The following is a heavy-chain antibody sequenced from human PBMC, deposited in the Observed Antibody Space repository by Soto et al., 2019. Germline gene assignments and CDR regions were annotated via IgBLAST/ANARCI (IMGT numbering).Heavy chain of an antibody. CDR2: IYYSGST. CDR1: GGSISSGDYY. J-gene: IGHJ4*02. V-gene: IGHV4-30-4*01. CDR3: TRGPPGDKVDY. Sequence: SETLSLTCTVSGGSISSGDYYWSWIRQPPGKGLEWIGYIYYSGSTYYNPSLNSRVTISLGTSKNQFSLKLSSVSAADTAVYYCTRGPPGDKVDYWGQGTLVTVSS. D-gene: IGHD7-27*01.